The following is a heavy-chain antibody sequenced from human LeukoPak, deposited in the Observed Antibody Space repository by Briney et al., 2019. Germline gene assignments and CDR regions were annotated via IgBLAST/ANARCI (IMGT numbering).Heavy chain of an antibody. Sequence: GASVKISCKASGGTFSSYAISWVRQAPGQGLEWMGRMIPILGIANYAQKFQGRVTITADKSTSTAYMELSSLRSEDTAVYYCARDHGLYSGYDSGDFDYWGQGTLVTVSS. CDR3: ARDHGLYSGYDSGDFDY. D-gene: IGHD5-12*01. CDR1: GGTFSSYA. CDR2: MIPILGIA. J-gene: IGHJ4*02. V-gene: IGHV1-69*04.